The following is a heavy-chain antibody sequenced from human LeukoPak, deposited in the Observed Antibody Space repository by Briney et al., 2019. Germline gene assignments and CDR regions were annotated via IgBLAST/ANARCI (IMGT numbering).Heavy chain of an antibody. V-gene: IGHV3-11*01. D-gene: IGHD3-10*01. CDR3: ARDSRFGELSY. Sequence: PGGSLRLSCAAPGFAFSDYYMSWIRQAPGKGLEWVSYISSSGSTIYYADSVKGRFTISRDNAKNSLYLQMNSLRAEDTAVYYCARDSRFGELSYWGQGTLVTVSS. CDR1: GFAFSDYY. J-gene: IGHJ4*02. CDR2: ISSSGSTI.